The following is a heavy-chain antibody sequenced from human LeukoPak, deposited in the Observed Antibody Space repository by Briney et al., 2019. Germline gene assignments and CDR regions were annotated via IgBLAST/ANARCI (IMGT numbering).Heavy chain of an antibody. Sequence: GGSLRLSCAASGFTFSSYAMSWVRQAPGKGLEWVSAISGSGGSTYYADSVKGRFTISRDNAKNTLYLQMNSLRAEDTAVYYCARGGYYDSSGYLGYWGQGTLVTVSP. CDR2: ISGSGGST. V-gene: IGHV3-23*01. D-gene: IGHD3-22*01. J-gene: IGHJ4*02. CDR1: GFTFSSYA. CDR3: ARGGYYDSSGYLGY.